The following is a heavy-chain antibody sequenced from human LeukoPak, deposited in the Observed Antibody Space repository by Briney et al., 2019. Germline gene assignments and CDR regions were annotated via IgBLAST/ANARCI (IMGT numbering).Heavy chain of an antibody. Sequence: ASVKVSCKASGYTFTGYYMHWVRQATGQGLEWMGWMNPNSGNTGYAQKFQGRVTITGNTSISTAYMELSSLRSEDTAVYYCARAPSGSYYYYYYMDVWGKGTTVTVSS. CDR2: MNPNSGNT. J-gene: IGHJ6*03. D-gene: IGHD1-26*01. CDR3: ARAPSGSYYYYYYMDV. V-gene: IGHV1-8*03. CDR1: GYTFTGYY.